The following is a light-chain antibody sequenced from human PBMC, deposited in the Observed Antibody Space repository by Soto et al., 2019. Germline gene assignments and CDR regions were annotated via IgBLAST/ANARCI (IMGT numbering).Light chain of an antibody. CDR1: YSNIGIND. CDR2: DTS. CDR3: AAWDDSLNGPA. J-gene: IGLJ2*01. Sequence: QSVLTQPPSASGTPGQRVTVSCSGTYSNIGINDVHWYRQLSGAAPQILIYDTSQRATGVPDRFSGSGSGTSASLVISGLQTEDEADYHCAAWDDSLNGPAFGGGTKLTVL. V-gene: IGLV1-44*01.